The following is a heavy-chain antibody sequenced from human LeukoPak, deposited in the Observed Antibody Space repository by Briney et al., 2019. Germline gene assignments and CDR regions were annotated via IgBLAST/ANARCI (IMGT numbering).Heavy chain of an antibody. CDR3: AIVVVVAPNGMDV. V-gene: IGHV7-4-1*02. Sequence: ASVKVSCKASGYTLTSYAINWVRQAPGQGLEWMGWINTNTGNPTYAQGFTGRFVFSLDTSVNTAYLQISSLKAEDTAVYYCAIVVVVAPNGMDVWGQGTTVTISS. CDR1: GYTLTSYA. D-gene: IGHD2-15*01. J-gene: IGHJ6*02. CDR2: INTNTGNP.